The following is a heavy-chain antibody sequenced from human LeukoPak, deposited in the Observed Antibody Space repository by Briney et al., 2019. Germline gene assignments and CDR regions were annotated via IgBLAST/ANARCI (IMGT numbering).Heavy chain of an antibody. J-gene: IGHJ4*02. Sequence: GGSLRLSCAASGFTFSSYAMSWVRQAPGKGLEWVSAISGSGGSTYYADSVKGRFTISRDNAKNSLYLQMNSLRAEDTAVYYCARDSLWFGELFPHFDYWGQGTLVTVSS. V-gene: IGHV3-23*01. CDR1: GFTFSSYA. CDR2: ISGSGGST. CDR3: ARDSLWFGELFPHFDY. D-gene: IGHD3-10*01.